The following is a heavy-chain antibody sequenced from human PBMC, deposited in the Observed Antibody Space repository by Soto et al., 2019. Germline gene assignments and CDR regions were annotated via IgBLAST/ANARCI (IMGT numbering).Heavy chain of an antibody. V-gene: IGHV3-30-3*01. J-gene: IGHJ6*02. CDR2: ISYDGSNK. CDR3: ARDLGDSVVVVAAQLRGGMDV. CDR1: GFTFSSYA. D-gene: IGHD2-15*01. Sequence: QGQLVESGGGEVQPGRSLRLSCAASGFTFSSYAMHWVRQVPGKGLEWVAVISYDGSNKYYADSVKGRFPNSRDNSKNTLYLQINSQRAEDTAVYYGARDLGDSVVVVAAQLRGGMDVWRQGTTVTVSS.